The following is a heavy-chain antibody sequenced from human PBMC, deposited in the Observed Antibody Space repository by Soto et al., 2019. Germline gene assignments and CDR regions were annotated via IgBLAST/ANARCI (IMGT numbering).Heavy chain of an antibody. V-gene: IGHV3-74*01. CDR1: GFTFSSYW. Sequence: EVQLVESGGGLVQPGGSLRLSCAASGFTFSSYWMHWVRQAPGKGLVWVSRINSDGSSTSYADSVKGRFTISRDNAKNTLDLQMDSLRAEDTAVYYCARDGGSGWYPVLDYWGQGTLVTVSS. CDR3: ARDGGSGWYPVLDY. J-gene: IGHJ4*02. D-gene: IGHD6-19*01. CDR2: INSDGSST.